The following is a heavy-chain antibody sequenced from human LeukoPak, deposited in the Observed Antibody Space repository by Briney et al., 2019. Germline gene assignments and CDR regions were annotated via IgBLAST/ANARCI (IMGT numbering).Heavy chain of an antibody. CDR3: ARDRLYSSGWDAYYYYGMDV. D-gene: IGHD6-19*01. V-gene: IGHV3-33*01. CDR2: IWYDGSNK. J-gene: IGHJ6*02. CDR1: GFTFSSYG. Sequence: GGSLRLSCAASGFTFSSYGMHWVRQAPGKGLDWVAVIWYDGSNKYYADSVKGRFTISRDNSKNTLYLQMNSLRAEDTAAYYCARDRLYSSGWDAYYYYGMDVWGQGTTVTVSS.